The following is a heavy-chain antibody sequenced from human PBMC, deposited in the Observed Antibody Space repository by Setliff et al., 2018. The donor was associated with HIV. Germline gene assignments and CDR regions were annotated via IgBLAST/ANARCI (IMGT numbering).Heavy chain of an antibody. CDR1: GGPIRSGSYY. D-gene: IGHD3-10*01. CDR2: IHTSGST. V-gene: IGHV4-61*09. Sequence: PSETLSLTCTVSGGPIRSGSYYWSWIRQPAGKGLEWIGHIHTSGSTKYNPSLKSRVTISADTSKNQFSLNLSSVTAAETAVYYCARVGYHGSGRYSFDYWGQGTLVTVSS. CDR3: ARVGYHGSGRYSFDY. J-gene: IGHJ4*02.